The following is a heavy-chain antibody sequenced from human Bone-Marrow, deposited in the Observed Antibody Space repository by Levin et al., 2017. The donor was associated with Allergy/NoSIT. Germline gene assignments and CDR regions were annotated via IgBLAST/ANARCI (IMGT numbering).Heavy chain of an antibody. J-gene: IGHJ4*02. CDR1: GVSVSNSRYY. CDR2: IYYSGSS. CDR3: ARLADYGWGSFRTNFDF. D-gene: IGHD3-16*02. V-gene: IGHV4-39*01. Sequence: SETLSLTCTVSGVSVSNSRYYWGWIRQPPGKGLEWIGTIYYSGSSDYNPSLKSRVTMSLETSRNQFSLNLKSVTAADTAVYYCARLADYGWGSFRTNFDFWGQGTRVAVSS.